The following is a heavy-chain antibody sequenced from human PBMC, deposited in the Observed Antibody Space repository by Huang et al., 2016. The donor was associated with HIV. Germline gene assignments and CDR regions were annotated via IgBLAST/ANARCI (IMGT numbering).Heavy chain of an antibody. J-gene: IGHJ4*02. CDR2: IYPRDSET. CDR3: ARQVDGFRSHFDF. V-gene: IGHV5-51*01. CDR1: GYGFSGYW. Sequence: EVLLVQSGAELKEPGESLKISCKAFGYGFSGYWIGWVRQKHGKGLEGMGIIYPRDSETKYSPSFDGQGTISADKSTRTAYLQWESLKAPDTAIYFCARQVDGFRSHFDFWGQGTLVSVSS. D-gene: IGHD5-18*01.